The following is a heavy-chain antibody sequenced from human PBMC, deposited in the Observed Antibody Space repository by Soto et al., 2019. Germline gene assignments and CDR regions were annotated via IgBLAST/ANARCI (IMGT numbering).Heavy chain of an antibody. J-gene: IGHJ3*02. CDR2: IYSGGST. CDR3: ARSTPLELLVTHLDI. D-gene: IGHD1-7*01. Sequence: EVQLVESGGGLVQPGGSLRLSCAASGFTVSSNYMSWVRQAPGKGLEWVSVIYSGGSTYYADSVKGRFTISRDNSKNTLYLQMNSLRAEDTAVYYCARSTPLELLVTHLDIWGQGTMVTVSS. V-gene: IGHV3-66*01. CDR1: GFTVSSNY.